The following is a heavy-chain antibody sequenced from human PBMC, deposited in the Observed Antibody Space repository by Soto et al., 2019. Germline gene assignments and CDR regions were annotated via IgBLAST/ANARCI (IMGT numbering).Heavy chain of an antibody. CDR1: GFTFSDYY. Sequence: GGSLRLSCAASGFTFSDYYMSWIRQAPGKGLEWVSYISSSGGTIYYADSVKGRFTISRDNAKNSLYLQMNSLRAEDTAVYYCARSHLYYDSSGYPDYWGQGTLVTRLL. CDR2: ISSSGGTI. D-gene: IGHD3-22*01. V-gene: IGHV3-11*01. CDR3: ARSHLYYDSSGYPDY. J-gene: IGHJ4*02.